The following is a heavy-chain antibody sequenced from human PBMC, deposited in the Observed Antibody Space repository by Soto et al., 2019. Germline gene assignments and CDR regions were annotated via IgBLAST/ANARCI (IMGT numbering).Heavy chain of an antibody. Sequence: PSETLSITCAVSGGSISSGGYSWSWIRQPPGTGLEWIGYIYHSGSTYYNPSLKSRVTISVDRSKNQFSLKLSSVTAADTAVYYCARGGVDYYDSSGYYFSPYYFDYWGQGTLVTVSS. CDR2: IYHSGST. V-gene: IGHV4-30-2*01. CDR1: GGSISSGGYS. J-gene: IGHJ4*02. CDR3: ARGGVDYYDSSGYYFSPYYFDY. D-gene: IGHD3-22*01.